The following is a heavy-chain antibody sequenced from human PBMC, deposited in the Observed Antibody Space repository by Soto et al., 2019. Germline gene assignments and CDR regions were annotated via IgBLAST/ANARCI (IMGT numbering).Heavy chain of an antibody. CDR2: IPNNGSP. D-gene: IGHD7-27*01. V-gene: IGHV4-61*01. J-gene: IGHJ4*02. CDR1: GGSVRNGSYH. Sequence: QVQLQESGPGRVKPSETLSLTCSVSGGSVRNGSYHWSWIRQPPGKGLEWIGFIPNNGSPDYNPSLKSRVVVSIDRSKNQFSLKVNSVTAADTAVYFCARIGWGGDSWGQGTLVTVSS. CDR3: ARIGWGGDS.